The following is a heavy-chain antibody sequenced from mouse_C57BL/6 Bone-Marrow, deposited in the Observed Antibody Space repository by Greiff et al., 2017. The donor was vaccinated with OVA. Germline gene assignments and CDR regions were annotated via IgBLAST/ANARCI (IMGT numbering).Heavy chain of an antibody. Sequence: EVKLQESGAELVRPGASVKLSCTASGFNIKDDYMHWVKQRPEQGLEWIGWIDPENGDTEYASKFQGKATITADTSSNTAYLQLSSPTSEDTAVYYCTSPITTVVRGVSMDYWGQGTSVTVSS. D-gene: IGHD1-1*01. CDR3: TSPITTVVRGVSMDY. J-gene: IGHJ4*01. CDR1: GFNIKDDY. V-gene: IGHV14-4*01. CDR2: IDPENGDT.